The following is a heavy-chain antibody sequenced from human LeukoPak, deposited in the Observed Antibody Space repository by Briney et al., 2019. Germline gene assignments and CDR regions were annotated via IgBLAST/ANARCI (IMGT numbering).Heavy chain of an antibody. D-gene: IGHD3-16*02. Sequence: ASVKVSCKASGYTFTGYYMHWVRQAPGQGLEWMGWINGYNGDTNYAERLQGRVTMTLDTSTSTAYMELRSLRSDDTAVYYCARWYFDYIWGTHRYDYFDYWGQGTLVTVSS. J-gene: IGHJ4*02. CDR2: INGYNGDT. CDR1: GYTFTGYY. CDR3: ARWYFDYIWGTHRYDYFDY. V-gene: IGHV1-18*04.